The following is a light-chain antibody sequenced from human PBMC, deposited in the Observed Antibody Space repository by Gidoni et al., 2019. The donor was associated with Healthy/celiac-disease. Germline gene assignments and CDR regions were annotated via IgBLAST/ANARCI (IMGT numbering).Light chain of an antibody. CDR3: QQRSNWPT. J-gene: IGKJ2*01. V-gene: IGKV3-11*01. CDR1: QRVSSY. CDR2: DAS. Sequence: ELVLTQSPATLSLSPGERATLSCRASQRVSSYVAWYQQNPGQAPRLLIYDASNRATGIPARFSGSGSGTVFTLTSSSLAPEDFAVYYCQQRSNWPTFGQXTKLEIK.